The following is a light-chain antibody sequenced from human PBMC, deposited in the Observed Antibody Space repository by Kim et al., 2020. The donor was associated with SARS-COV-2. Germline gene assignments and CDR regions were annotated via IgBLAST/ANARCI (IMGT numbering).Light chain of an antibody. V-gene: IGLV3-19*01. CDR1: DRIKNP. CDR3: NSRDSNGPVV. Sequence: FGQKVSMTRQQDDRIKNPASCYQQKPGQPPTLVIHDKNNIRPSGIPDRFSGSNSGNTAFLTITGTQAGDEATYYCNSRDSNGPVVFGGGTQLTVL. J-gene: IGLJ3*02. CDR2: DKN.